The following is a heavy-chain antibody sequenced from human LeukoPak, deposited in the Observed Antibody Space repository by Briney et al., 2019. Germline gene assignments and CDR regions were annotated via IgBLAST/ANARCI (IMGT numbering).Heavy chain of an antibody. CDR1: GGSINNYY. J-gene: IGHJ3*02. CDR3: ARGPGMATGEAFDI. D-gene: IGHD5-24*01. CDR2: IYSSGST. V-gene: IGHV4-4*07. Sequence: SETLSLTCTVSGGSINNYYWTWIRQPAGKGLERIGRIYSSGSTNYNSYLKSRVSMSIDTSKNQFSLNLSSVTAADTALYYCARGPGMATGEAFDIWGQGTVVAVSS.